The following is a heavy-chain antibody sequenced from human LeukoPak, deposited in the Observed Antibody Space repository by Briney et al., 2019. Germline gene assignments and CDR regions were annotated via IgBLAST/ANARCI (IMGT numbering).Heavy chain of an antibody. CDR1: GFTFSSYA. Sequence: GGSLRLSCAASGFTFSSYAMHWVRQAPGKGLEWVAVISYDGSNKCYADSVKGRFTISRDNSKNTLYLQMNSLRAEDTAVYYCARATRPYYYYYYMDVWGKGTTVTVSS. D-gene: IGHD2-2*01. CDR3: ARATRPYYYYYYMDV. J-gene: IGHJ6*03. CDR2: ISYDGSNK. V-gene: IGHV3-30-3*01.